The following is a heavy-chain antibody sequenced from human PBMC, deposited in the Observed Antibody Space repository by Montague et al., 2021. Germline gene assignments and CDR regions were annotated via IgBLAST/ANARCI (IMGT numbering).Heavy chain of an antibody. J-gene: IGHJ4*02. CDR1: GFTFSSYW. D-gene: IGHD3-22*01. CDR2: INSDGSST. V-gene: IGHV3-74*01. CDR3: ARDGDYYDSGGYYPGY. Sequence: SLRLSCVASGFTFSSYWMHWVRQAPGKGLVWVSRINSDGSSTSYADSVKGRFTISRDNAKNTLYLQMNSLRAVDTAVYYCARDGDYYDSGGYYPGYWGQGTLVTVSS.